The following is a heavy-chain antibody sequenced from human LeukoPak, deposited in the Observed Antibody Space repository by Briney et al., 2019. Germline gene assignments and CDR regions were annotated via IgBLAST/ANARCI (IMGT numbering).Heavy chain of an antibody. Sequence: GGSLRLSCAASGFTFDDYAMHWVRQAPGKGLEWVSGISWNSGSIGYADSVKGRFTISRDNAKNSLYLQMNSLRAEDTALYYCAKDMVATIRGDFDYWGQGTLVTVSS. D-gene: IGHD5-12*01. CDR1: GFTFDDYA. J-gene: IGHJ4*02. V-gene: IGHV3-9*01. CDR3: AKDMVATIRGDFDY. CDR2: ISWNSGSI.